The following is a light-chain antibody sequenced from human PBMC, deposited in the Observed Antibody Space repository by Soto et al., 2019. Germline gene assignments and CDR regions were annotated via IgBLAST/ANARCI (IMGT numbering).Light chain of an antibody. J-gene: IGKJ4*01. CDR2: RAS. CDR1: QSVSSN. V-gene: IGKV3-15*01. CDR3: LQYNNWPPLT. Sequence: EIGMTQSPATLSVSPGERATLSCRASQSVSSNLAWYQQKPGQAPRLLIYRASTRATGIPARFSGSGSGTEFTLTISSLQSEDFAVYYCLQYNNWPPLTFGGGTKVEI.